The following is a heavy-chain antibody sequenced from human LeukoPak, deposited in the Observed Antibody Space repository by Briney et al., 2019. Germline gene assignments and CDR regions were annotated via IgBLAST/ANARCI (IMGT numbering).Heavy chain of an antibody. V-gene: IGHV3-48*03. Sequence: GGSLRLSCAGSGFTFSNYEMNWVRQAPGKGLEWLSYITSSGTTIYYADSVKGRFTISRDNAKNSLYLQMNSLTAEDTAVYYCARDRITVTGSTWFDPWGQGTLVTVSS. D-gene: IGHD6-19*01. CDR2: ITSSGTTI. J-gene: IGHJ5*02. CDR1: GFTFSNYE. CDR3: ARDRITVTGSTWFDP.